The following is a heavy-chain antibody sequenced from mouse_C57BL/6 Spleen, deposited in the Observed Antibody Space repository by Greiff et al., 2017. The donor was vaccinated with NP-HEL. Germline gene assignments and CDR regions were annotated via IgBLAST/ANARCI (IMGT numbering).Heavy chain of an antibody. J-gene: IGHJ2*01. D-gene: IGHD1-1*01. V-gene: IGHV5-17*01. CDR3: ARRWYYGSSLFDY. CDR1: GFTFSDYG. Sequence: EVKLMESGGGLVKPGGSLKLSCAASGFTFSDYGMHWVRQAPEKGLEWVAYISSGSSTIYYADTVKGRFTISRDNAKNTLCLQMTSLRSEDTAMYYCARRWYYGSSLFDYWGQGTTLTVSS. CDR2: ISSGSSTI.